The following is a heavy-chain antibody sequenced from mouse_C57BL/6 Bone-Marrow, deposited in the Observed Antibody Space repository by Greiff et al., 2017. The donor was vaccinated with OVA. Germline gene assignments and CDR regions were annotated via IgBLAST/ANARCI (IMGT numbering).Heavy chain of an antibody. CDR1: GYSFTDYN. Sequence: EVQLQESGPELEKPGASVKISCKASGYSFTDYNMNWVKQSNGKSLEWIGVINPNYGTTSYNQKFKGKATLTVDQSSSTAYMQLNSLTSEDSAVYYCARTYGSSYEAMDYWGQGTSVTVSS. CDR3: ARTYGSSYEAMDY. D-gene: IGHD1-1*01. J-gene: IGHJ4*01. CDR2: INPNYGTT. V-gene: IGHV1-39*01.